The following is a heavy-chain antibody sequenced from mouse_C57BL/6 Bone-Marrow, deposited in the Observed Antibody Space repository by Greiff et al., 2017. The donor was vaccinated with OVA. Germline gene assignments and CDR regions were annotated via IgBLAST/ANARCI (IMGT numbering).Heavy chain of an antibody. J-gene: IGHJ2*01. D-gene: IGHD1-1*02. CDR1: GYTFTSYG. CDR2: IYPRSGNT. CDR3: ARGGTLWHFDY. Sequence: QVQLKQSGAELARPGASVKLSCKASGYTFTSYGISWVKQRTGQGLEWIGEIYPRSGNTYYNEKFKGKATLTADKSSSTAYMELRSLTSEDSAVYFCARGGTLWHFDYWGQGTTLTVSS. V-gene: IGHV1-81*01.